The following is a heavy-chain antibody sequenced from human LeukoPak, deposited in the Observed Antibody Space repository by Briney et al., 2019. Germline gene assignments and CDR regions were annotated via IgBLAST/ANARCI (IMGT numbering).Heavy chain of an antibody. CDR1: GGSLSGYY. CDR2: INHSGST. CDR3: ARRAYYYYGMDV. Sequence: SETLSLTCAVCGGSLSGYYWSWIRQPPGKGLEWIGEINHSGSTNYIPSLKSRVTISVDTSKNQFSLKLGSVTAADTAVYYCARRAYYYYGMDVWGQGTTVTVSS. J-gene: IGHJ6*02. V-gene: IGHV4-34*01.